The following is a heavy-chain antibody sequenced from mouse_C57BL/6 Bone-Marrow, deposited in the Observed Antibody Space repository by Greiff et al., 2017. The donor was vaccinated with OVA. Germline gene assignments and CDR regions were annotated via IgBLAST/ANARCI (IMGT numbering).Heavy chain of an antibody. CDR1: GYTFTDYY. D-gene: IGHD2-4*01. V-gene: IGHV1-19*01. Sequence: VQLQQSGPVLVKPGASVKMSCKASGYTFTDYYMNWVKQSHGTSLEWIGVINPYNGGTSYNQKFKGKATLTVDKSSSTAYMELNSLTSEDSAVYYGAREGDYDRNWYFDVWGTGTTVTVSS. CDR3: AREGDYDRNWYFDV. J-gene: IGHJ1*03. CDR2: INPYNGGT.